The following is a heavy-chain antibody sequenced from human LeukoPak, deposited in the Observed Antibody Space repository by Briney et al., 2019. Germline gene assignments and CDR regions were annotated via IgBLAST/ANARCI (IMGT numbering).Heavy chain of an antibody. J-gene: IGHJ4*02. CDR1: GFIFSSYA. V-gene: IGHV3-23*01. CDR2: ISGSGGST. CDR3: ARHGWFGESPYYFDY. Sequence: GGSLRLPCAASGFIFSSYAMSWVRHAPGKGLEWVSAISGSGGSTYYTDSVKGRFTISRDNSKNAVYLQMNSLKGEDTAVYYCARHGWFGESPYYFDYWGQGTLVTVST. D-gene: IGHD3-10*01.